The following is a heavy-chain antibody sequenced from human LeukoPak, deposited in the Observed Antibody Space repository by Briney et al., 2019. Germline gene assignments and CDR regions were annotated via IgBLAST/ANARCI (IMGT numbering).Heavy chain of an antibody. CDR1: GDTFDSHA. CDR3: AIAQNNHGYVYFGMDV. D-gene: IGHD5-12*01. J-gene: IGHJ6*04. CDR2: IIPMYGTS. Sequence: SVKVSCKASGDTFDSHALSWVRQAPGQGLEWMGAIIPMYGTSNYAQKFQGRVAIIADKSTSTDYMELNSLTSEDTAVYYCAIAQNNHGYVYFGMDVWGKGTTVTVSS. V-gene: IGHV1-69*06.